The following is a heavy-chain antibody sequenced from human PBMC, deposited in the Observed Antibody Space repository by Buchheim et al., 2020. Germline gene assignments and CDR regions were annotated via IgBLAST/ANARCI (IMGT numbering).Heavy chain of an antibody. V-gene: IGHV4-30-4*01. J-gene: IGHJ5*02. CDR1: GGSISSGDYY. CDR2: IYYSGST. CDR3: ARGTYYDFWSGYSSWFDP. D-gene: IGHD3-3*01. Sequence: QVQLQESGPGLVKPSQTLSLTCTVSGGSISSGDYYWSWIRQPPGKGLEWIGYIYYSGSTYYNPPLKSRVTISVDPSKNQFSLKLSSVTAADTAVYYCARGTYYDFWSGYSSWFDPWGQGTL.